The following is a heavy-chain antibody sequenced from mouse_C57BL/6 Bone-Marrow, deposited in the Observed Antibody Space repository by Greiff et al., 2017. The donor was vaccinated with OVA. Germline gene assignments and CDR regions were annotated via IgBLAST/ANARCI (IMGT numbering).Heavy chain of an antibody. Sequence: EVKLVESGPGLAKPSQTLSLTCSVTGYSITSDYWSWIRKFPGNKLEYMGYISYSGSTYYNPSLKSRISITRDTSKNQYYLQLNSVTTEDTATYYGARRGGSPYWYFDVWGTGTTVTVSS. J-gene: IGHJ1*03. CDR2: ISYSGST. D-gene: IGHD1-1*01. V-gene: IGHV3-8*01. CDR3: ARRGGSPYWYFDV. CDR1: GYSITSDY.